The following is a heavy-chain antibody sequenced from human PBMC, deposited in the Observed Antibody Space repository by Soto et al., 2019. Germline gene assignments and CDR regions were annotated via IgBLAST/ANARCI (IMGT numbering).Heavy chain of an antibody. V-gene: IGHV1-69*02. Sequence: SVKVSCKASGGTFSSYTISWVRQAPGQGLEWMGRIIPILGIANYAQKFQGRVTITADKSTSTAYMELSSLRSEDTAVYYCAGPPSYSSSWYNLDHWGQGTLVTVSS. CDR2: IIPILGIA. D-gene: IGHD6-13*01. CDR1: GGTFSSYT. J-gene: IGHJ4*02. CDR3: AGPPSYSSSWYNLDH.